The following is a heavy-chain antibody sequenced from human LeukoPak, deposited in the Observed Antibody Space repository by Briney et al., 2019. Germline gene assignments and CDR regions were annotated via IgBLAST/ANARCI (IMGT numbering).Heavy chain of an antibody. Sequence: GGSLRLSCAASGFTFSSYSMNWVRLAPGKGLEWVANIKEDGTETYYVDSVKGRFTISRDNAKNSLYLQMNSLRVEDTAVYYCAKEGRSLQTYWGQGTLVTVSS. V-gene: IGHV3-7*03. J-gene: IGHJ4*02. CDR3: AKEGRSLQTY. D-gene: IGHD5-24*01. CDR2: IKEDGTET. CDR1: GFTFSSYS.